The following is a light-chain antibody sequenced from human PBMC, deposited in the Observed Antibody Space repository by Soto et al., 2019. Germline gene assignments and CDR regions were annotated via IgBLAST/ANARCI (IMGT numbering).Light chain of an antibody. V-gene: IGKV4-1*01. J-gene: IGKJ2*01. Sequence: DIVMTQSPDSLAVSLCERATINCKSSQSVLYSSNNKTYLAWYQQKPGQPPMLIIYWASTRESGVPDRFSGSGSGTDFTLTISSLQAEEVAVYYCQQYYSTPVTFGQGTKLEIK. CDR3: QQYYSTPVT. CDR1: QSVLYSSNNKTY. CDR2: WAS.